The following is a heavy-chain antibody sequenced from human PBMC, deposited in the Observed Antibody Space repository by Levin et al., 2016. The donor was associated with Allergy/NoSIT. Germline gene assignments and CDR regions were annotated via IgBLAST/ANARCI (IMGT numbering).Heavy chain of an antibody. D-gene: IGHD2-15*01. CDR2: IIPILGIA. Sequence: ASVKVSCKASGGTFSSYTISWVRQAPGQGLEWMGRIIPILGIANYAQKFQGRVTITADKSTSTAYMELSSLRSEDTAVYYCARDLDYCSGGSCYWGQGTLVTVSS. CDR3: ARDLDYCSGGSCY. J-gene: IGHJ4*02. CDR1: GGTFSSYT. V-gene: IGHV1-69*04.